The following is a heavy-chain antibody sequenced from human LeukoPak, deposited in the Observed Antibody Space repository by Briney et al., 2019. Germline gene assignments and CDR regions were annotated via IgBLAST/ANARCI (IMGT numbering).Heavy chain of an antibody. D-gene: IGHD3-22*01. CDR1: GFTFGDYA. Sequence: GRSLRLSCTAPGFTFGDYAMSWFRQAPGRGLEWVGFIRSKAYGGTPEYAASVKGRFTISRDDSKSIAYLQMDSLKTEDTAVYYCTREPPYYDSSGYYFGYYYGTDVWGQGTTVTVSS. V-gene: IGHV3-49*03. CDR3: TREPPYYDSSGYYFGYYYGTDV. J-gene: IGHJ6*02. CDR2: IRSKAYGGTP.